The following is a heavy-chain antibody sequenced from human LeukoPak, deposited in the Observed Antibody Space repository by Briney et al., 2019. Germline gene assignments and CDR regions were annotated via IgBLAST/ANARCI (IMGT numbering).Heavy chain of an antibody. J-gene: IGHJ6*04. D-gene: IGHD3-9*01. CDR1: GFTFDDYA. CDR2: ISWNSGSI. Sequence: PGRSLRLSCAASGFTFDDYAMHWVRQAPGKGLEWVSGISWNSGSIGYADSVKGRFTISRDNAKNSLYLQMNSLRAEDTALYYCAKDFDDILTGYPDEEYGMDVGGKGPTVPVSS. CDR3: AKDFDDILTGYPDEEYGMDV. V-gene: IGHV3-9*01.